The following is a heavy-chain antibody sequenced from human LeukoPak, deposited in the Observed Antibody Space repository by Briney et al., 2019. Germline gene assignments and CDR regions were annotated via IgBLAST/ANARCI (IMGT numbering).Heavy chain of an antibody. J-gene: IGHJ4*02. D-gene: IGHD3-22*01. CDR1: GFTFDDYA. CDR2: ISWDGGST. V-gene: IGHV3-43D*03. CDR3: AKGRGEDSSGYYYGGAIDY. Sequence: GGSLRLSCAASGFTFDDYAMHWVRQAPGKGLEWVSLISWDGGSTYYADSVKGRFTISRDNSKNSLYLQMNSLRAEDTALYYCAKGRGEDSSGYYYGGAIDYWGQGALVTVSS.